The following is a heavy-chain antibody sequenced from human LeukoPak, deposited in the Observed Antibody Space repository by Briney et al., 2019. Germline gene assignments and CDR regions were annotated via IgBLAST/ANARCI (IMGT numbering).Heavy chain of an antibody. J-gene: IGHJ4*02. V-gene: IGHV3-21*01. CDR3: ARDKGFLGGYYYDSSGLSVEY. Sequence: GGSLRLSCAASGFPFSNYNMNWVRQAPGKGLEWVSSISSRGTYISYGDSVKGRFTISRDNAKNSLYLQMNSLRAEDSAVYYCARDKGFLGGYYYDSSGLSVEYWGQGTLVTVSS. D-gene: IGHD3-22*01. CDR1: GFPFSNYN. CDR2: ISSRGTYI.